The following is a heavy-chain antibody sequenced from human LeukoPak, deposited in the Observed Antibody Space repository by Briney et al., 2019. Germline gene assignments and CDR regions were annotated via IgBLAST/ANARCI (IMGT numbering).Heavy chain of an antibody. D-gene: IGHD5-24*01. CDR1: GGSISSGGYF. Sequence: PSQTLSLTCTVSGGSISSGGYFWSWIRQPAGKGLVWIGRIYTSGSTNYNSSLKSRVTISVDTSKNQFSLNLSSVTAADTAVYYCARGATNIFDYWGQGTLVTVSS. CDR3: ARGATNIFDY. CDR2: IYTSGST. V-gene: IGHV4-61*02. J-gene: IGHJ4*02.